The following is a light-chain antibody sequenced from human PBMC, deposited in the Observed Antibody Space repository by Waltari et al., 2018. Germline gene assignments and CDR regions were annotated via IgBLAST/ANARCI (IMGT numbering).Light chain of an antibody. CDR2: GAA. CDR1: QSVRNRF. CDR3: HQYDTSPYG. V-gene: IGKV3-20*01. Sequence: IVLTQSPGTVSLSPGERATLSCRASQSVRNRFLAWYQQKPDQAPRLLIYGAASRATGIPDRFSGSGSGTDFTLTINRLEPEDFAVYFCHQYDTSPYGFGQGTKVDI. J-gene: IGKJ2*03.